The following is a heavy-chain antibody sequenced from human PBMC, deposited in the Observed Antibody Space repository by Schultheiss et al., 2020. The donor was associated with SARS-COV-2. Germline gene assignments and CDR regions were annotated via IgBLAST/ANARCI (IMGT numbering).Heavy chain of an antibody. CDR2: INPNSGGT. Sequence: SVKVSCKASGYTFTGYYMHWVRQAPGQGLEWMGRINPNSGGTNYAQKFQGRVTMTRDTSISTAYMELSRLRSDDTAVYYCARDSLSLTYYYDSSGYERGYWGQGTLVTVSS. D-gene: IGHD3-22*01. CDR3: ARDSLSLTYYYDSSGYERGY. J-gene: IGHJ4*02. V-gene: IGHV1-2*06. CDR1: GYTFTGYY.